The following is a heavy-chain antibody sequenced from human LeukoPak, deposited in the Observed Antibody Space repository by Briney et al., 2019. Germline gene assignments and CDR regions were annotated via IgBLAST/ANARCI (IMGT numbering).Heavy chain of an antibody. Sequence: GGSLRLSCAASGFTFSSYAMHWVRQAPGKGLEWVAVISYDGSNKYYADSVKGRFTISRDNSKNTLYLQMNSLRAEDTAVYYCAKSGYNRFDYWGQGTLITVSS. CDR3: AKSGYNRFDY. D-gene: IGHD5-24*01. J-gene: IGHJ4*02. V-gene: IGHV3-30*04. CDR1: GFTFSSYA. CDR2: ISYDGSNK.